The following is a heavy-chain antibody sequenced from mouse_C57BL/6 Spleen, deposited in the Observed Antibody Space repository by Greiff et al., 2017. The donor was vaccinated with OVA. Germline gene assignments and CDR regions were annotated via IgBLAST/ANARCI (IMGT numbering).Heavy chain of an antibody. CDR3: ARVYGNYGYFDY. D-gene: IGHD2-1*01. J-gene: IGHJ2*01. CDR2: INYDGSST. Sequence: QLQESAGGLVQPGSSMKLSCTASGFTFSDYYMAWVRQVPEKGLEWVANINYDGSSTYYLDSLKSRFIISRDNAKNILYLQMSSLKSEDTATYYCARVYGNYGYFDYWGQGTTLTVSS. CDR1: GFTFSDYY. V-gene: IGHV5-16*01.